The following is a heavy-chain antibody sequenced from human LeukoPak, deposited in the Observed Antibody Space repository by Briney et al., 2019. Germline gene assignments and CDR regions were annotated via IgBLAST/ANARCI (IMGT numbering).Heavy chain of an antibody. CDR2: ISGSGDIT. D-gene: IGHD2-15*01. J-gene: IGHJ4*02. CDR1: GFTFSGYA. Sequence: QPGGSLTLSCAASGFTFSGYAMSWVRQAPGRGLEWVSTISGSGDITYYADSVKGRLTISRDNSKNTLYLQMNSLRAEDTAVYYCAKDRRSGGSCSDYWGQGTLVTLCS. CDR3: AKDRRSGGSCSDY. V-gene: IGHV3-23*01.